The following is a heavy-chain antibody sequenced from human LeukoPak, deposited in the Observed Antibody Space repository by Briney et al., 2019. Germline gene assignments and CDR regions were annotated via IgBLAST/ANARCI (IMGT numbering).Heavy chain of an antibody. CDR2: INGDGSST. CDR1: GFTFSSYW. D-gene: IGHD3-22*01. J-gene: IGHJ4*02. CDR3: ARLGSGYQRHSEY. Sequence: SGGSLSLSCAASGFTFSSYWMHWVRQAPGKGLVWVSRINGDGSSTSYADSVEGRFTISRDNAKSTLYLQMNSLRAEDTAVYYCARLGSGYQRHSEYWGQGTLVTVSS. V-gene: IGHV3-74*01.